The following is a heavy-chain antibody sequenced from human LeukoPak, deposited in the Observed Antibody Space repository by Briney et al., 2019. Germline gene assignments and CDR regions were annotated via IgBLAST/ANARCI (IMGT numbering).Heavy chain of an antibody. Sequence: SETLSLTCTVSGGSISSGDSYGSWVRQPPGNGLGWSGAIFYSGSTYSNPSLKSRVSISVDPSKNQFSLKLSSVTAADTAVYYCARDMLTCSGGSCYSSGFDYWGQGTLVTVSS. CDR3: ARDMLTCSGGSCYSSGFDY. J-gene: IGHJ4*02. CDR2: IFYSGST. D-gene: IGHD2-15*01. V-gene: IGHV4-30-4*01. CDR1: GGSISSGDSY.